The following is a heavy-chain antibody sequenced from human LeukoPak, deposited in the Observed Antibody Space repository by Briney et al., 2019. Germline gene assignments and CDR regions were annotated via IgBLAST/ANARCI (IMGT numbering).Heavy chain of an antibody. V-gene: IGHV3-23*01. CDR2: ISGSGYYS. Sequence: GGSLRLSCAASEFTFDNYAMSWVRQAPGKGLEWVSVISGSGYYSYYADCVKGRFTVSRDNSKTTLYLQMNSLRADDTAVYYCAKGGPTGSNYFDFWGQGTLVTVSS. D-gene: IGHD1-26*01. CDR1: EFTFDNYA. CDR3: AKGGPTGSNYFDF. J-gene: IGHJ4*02.